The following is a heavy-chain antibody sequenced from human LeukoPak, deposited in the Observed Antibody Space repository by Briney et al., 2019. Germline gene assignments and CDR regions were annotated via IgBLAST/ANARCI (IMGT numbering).Heavy chain of an antibody. Sequence: QPGRSLRLSCAASGFTFSSYGMHWVRQAPGKGLEWVAVISYDGSNKYYADSVKGRFTISRDNSKNTLYLQMNSLRAEDTVVYYCAKARRVRGVIYYFDYWGQGTLVTVSS. CDR2: ISYDGSNK. D-gene: IGHD3-10*01. J-gene: IGHJ4*02. CDR1: GFTFSSYG. CDR3: AKARRVRGVIYYFDY. V-gene: IGHV3-30*18.